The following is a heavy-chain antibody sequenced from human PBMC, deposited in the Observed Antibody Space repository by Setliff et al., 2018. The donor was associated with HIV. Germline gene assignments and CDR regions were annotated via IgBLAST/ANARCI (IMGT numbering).Heavy chain of an antibody. CDR1: GFTVSSNY. J-gene: IGHJ6*03. Sequence: LRLSCAASGFTVSSNYMNWVRPAPVKWLEWVSVIYSGGSTYYADSVKGRFTISRDNSKNTLYLQMNSLRGEDTAVYYCARGYYMDVWGKGTTVTVSS. CDR2: IYSGGST. V-gene: IGHV3-66*02. CDR3: ARGYYMDV.